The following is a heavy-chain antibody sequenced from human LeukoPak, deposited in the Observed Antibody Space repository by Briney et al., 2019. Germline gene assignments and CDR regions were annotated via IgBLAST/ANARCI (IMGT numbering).Heavy chain of an antibody. J-gene: IGHJ4*02. D-gene: IGHD2-15*01. CDR3: AKQIGYCSGGNCYFDY. CDR2: ISGSGGST. Sequence: GGSLRLSCAASGFTFSSYSMNWVRQAPGKGLEWVSAISGSGGSTYYADSVKGRFTISRDNSKNTLYLQMNSLRAEDTAVYYCAKQIGYCSGGNCYFDYWGQGTLVTVSS. CDR1: GFTFSSYS. V-gene: IGHV3-23*01.